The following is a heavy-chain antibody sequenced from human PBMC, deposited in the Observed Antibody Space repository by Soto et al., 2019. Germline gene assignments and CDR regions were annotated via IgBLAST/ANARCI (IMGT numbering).Heavy chain of an antibody. V-gene: IGHV4-34*01. CDR1: GGSFSGYY. CDR2: INHSGST. D-gene: IGHD6-6*01. J-gene: IGHJ6*03. CDR3: ARGRPIAARAFYYYYYYYMDV. Sequence: SETLSLTCAVYGGSFSGYYWSWIRQPPGKGLEWIGEINHSGSTNYNPSLKSRVTISVDTSKNQFSLKLSSVTAADTAVYYCARGRPIAARAFYYYYYYYMDVWGKGTTVTAP.